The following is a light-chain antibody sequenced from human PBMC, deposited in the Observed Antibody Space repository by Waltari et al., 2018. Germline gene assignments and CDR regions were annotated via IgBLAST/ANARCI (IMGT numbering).Light chain of an antibody. CDR1: QSVLYSSNNKNY. V-gene: IGKV4-1*01. CDR2: CAS. CDR3: QQYYSTPKT. J-gene: IGKJ1*01. Sequence: DIVLTQSPDSLAVSLGERATINCKSSQSVLYSSNNKNYLASYQQKPGQHAKLLISCASTRESGVPDRFSGSGCGTDFTLTISSLQAEDVAVYYCQQYYSTPKTFGQGTKVEIK.